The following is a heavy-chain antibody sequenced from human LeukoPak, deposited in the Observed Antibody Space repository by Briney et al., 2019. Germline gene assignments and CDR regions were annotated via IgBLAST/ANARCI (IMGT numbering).Heavy chain of an antibody. V-gene: IGHV3-7*01. Sequence: GGSLRLFYAPSGFTFSKYWMTWVRQAPRKGREWVAHINQDGSEEHYMDSVKARFTISRHNDKNSLSLQLNSMRADDKAVYYCGRDGGVSGYDLLDYWGQGTLVTVSS. CDR1: GFTFSKYW. D-gene: IGHD5-12*01. CDR3: GRDGGVSGYDLLDY. J-gene: IGHJ4*02. CDR2: INQDGSEE.